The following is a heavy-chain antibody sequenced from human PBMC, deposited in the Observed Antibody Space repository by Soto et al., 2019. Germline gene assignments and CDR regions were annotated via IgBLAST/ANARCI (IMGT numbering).Heavy chain of an antibody. Sequence: QAQLQESGPGLVRPSETLSLTCTLSGGSISGYYWSWIRQPPGKGLEWIGYVYYSGSTKYNPSLESRVTISVDMSNNQFSLMLTSVTAADTAVYYCAKYRRTDAEGYRLDFWGQGTLVTVSS. CDR3: AKYRRTDAEGYRLDF. CDR1: GGSISGYY. J-gene: IGHJ4*02. V-gene: IGHV4-59*01. D-gene: IGHD5-12*01. CDR2: VYYSGST.